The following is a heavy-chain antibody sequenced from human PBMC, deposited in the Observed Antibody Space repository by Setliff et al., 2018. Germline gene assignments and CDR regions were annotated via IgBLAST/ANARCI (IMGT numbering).Heavy chain of an antibody. Sequence: GGSLRLSCAVSGFTFSRYWMNWVRQAPGKGLEWVANIKQDGNERYYVDSVKGRFTISGDNTKNSLYLQMNSLRAEDTAVYYCARGRRYGDYPTQRRYFDYWGQGTLVT. CDR3: ARGRRYGDYPTQRRYFDY. CDR2: IKQDGNER. CDR1: GFTFSRYW. D-gene: IGHD4-17*01. J-gene: IGHJ4*02. V-gene: IGHV3-7*01.